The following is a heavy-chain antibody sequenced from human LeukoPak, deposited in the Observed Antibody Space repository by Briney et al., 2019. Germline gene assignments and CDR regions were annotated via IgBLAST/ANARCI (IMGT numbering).Heavy chain of an antibody. Sequence: PGGSLRLSCAASGFTFSSYAMHWVRQAPGKGLEWVAVISYDGSNKYYADSVKGRFTISRDNSKNTLYLQMNSLRAEDTAVYYCARDKNSGSYYVEFGDYMDVWGKGTTVTVSS. CDR2: ISYDGSNK. CDR3: ARDKNSGSYYVEFGDYMDV. CDR1: GFTFSSYA. V-gene: IGHV3-30-3*01. J-gene: IGHJ6*03. D-gene: IGHD1-26*01.